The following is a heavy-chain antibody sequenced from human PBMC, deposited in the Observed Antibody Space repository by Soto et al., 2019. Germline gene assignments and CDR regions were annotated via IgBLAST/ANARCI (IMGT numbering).Heavy chain of an antibody. Sequence: EVQLVESGGDLVQPGGSLRLSCAASGFSFSTYWMSWVRQAPGKGLEWVAHINQDGSDKYYVDSVKGRFTISRDNTKNSLFLQMNSQRAEDTAVYYCLRDGGLTWGQGTLVTVSS. CDR2: INQDGSDK. D-gene: IGHD3-16*01. CDR1: GFSFSTYW. J-gene: IGHJ5*02. CDR3: LRDGGLT. V-gene: IGHV3-7*04.